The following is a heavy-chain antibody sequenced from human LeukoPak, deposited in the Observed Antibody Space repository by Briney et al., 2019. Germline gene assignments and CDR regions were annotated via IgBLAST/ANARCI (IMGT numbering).Heavy chain of an antibody. V-gene: IGHV3-30*18. J-gene: IGHJ5*02. CDR2: ISNDGSNI. Sequence: GGSLRLSCAASGFTFNNYAMNWVRQAPGKGLEWVAVISNDGSNIQYADSAKGRFTISRDNSKNTVYLQMNSLRSEDTAVYYCAKDPYRVIVATGNHLDPWGQGTLVTVSS. CDR1: GFTFNNYA. D-gene: IGHD2-21*01. CDR3: AKDPYRVIVATGNHLDP.